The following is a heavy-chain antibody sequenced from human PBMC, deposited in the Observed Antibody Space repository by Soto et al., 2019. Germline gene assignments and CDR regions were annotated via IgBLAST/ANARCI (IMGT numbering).Heavy chain of an antibody. CDR3: STDPHHSWFLVGH. V-gene: IGHV3-15*07. D-gene: IGHD3-10*01. J-gene: IGHJ5*02. Sequence: EVQLVESGGGLVKPGGSLRLSCAASGFTFSNGWMNWVRQAPGKGLEWVGRIKSKTDGGTTEYAAPVKGTFIISRDDSRNTLCLQMNSLKTEDTAVYYCSTDPHHSWFLVGHWGQGTLVSVSS. CDR1: GFTFSNGW. CDR2: IKSKTDGGTT.